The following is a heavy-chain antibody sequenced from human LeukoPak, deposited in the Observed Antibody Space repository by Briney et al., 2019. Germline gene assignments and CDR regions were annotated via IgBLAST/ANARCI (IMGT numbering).Heavy chain of an antibody. J-gene: IGHJ3*02. V-gene: IGHV1-46*01. CDR2: ISPSGGST. Sequence: ASVKVSCKAFGYTFTSNYMHWVRQAPGQGPEWMGVISPSGGSTTYAQKFQGRVTLTRDMSTSTDYLELSSLRSDDTAVYYCARVLNWNHAFDIWGQGTMVTVSS. CDR3: ARVLNWNHAFDI. D-gene: IGHD1-20*01. CDR1: GYTFTSNY.